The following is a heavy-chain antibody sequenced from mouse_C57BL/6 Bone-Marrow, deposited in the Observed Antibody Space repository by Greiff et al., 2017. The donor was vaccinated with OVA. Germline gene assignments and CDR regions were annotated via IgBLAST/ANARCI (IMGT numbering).Heavy chain of an antibody. CDR1: GFTFSSYA. V-gene: IGHV5-4*01. D-gene: IGHD2-4*01. Sequence: EVQVVESGGGLVKPGGSLKLSCAASGFTFSSYAMSWVRQTPEKRLEWVATISDGGSYTYYPDNVKGRFTISRDNAKNNLYLQMSPLKSEDTAMYYCARDPDYDYPWFAYWGQGTLVTVSA. CDR2: ISDGGSYT. CDR3: ARDPDYDYPWFAY. J-gene: IGHJ3*01.